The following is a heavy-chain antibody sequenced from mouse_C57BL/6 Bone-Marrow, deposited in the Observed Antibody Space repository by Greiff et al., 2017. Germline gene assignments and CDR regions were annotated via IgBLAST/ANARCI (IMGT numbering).Heavy chain of an antibody. CDR1: GYTFTSYW. Sequence: QVQLQQPGAELVKPGASVKMSCKASGYTFTSYWITWVKQRPGQGLEWIGDIYPTSGRTNYNGKFKGKAILTVDTSSTTAYMQLSSLTSEDSAVFFCARSGPLGRSLDYEGQGTTLTV. CDR2: IYPTSGRT. CDR3: ARSGPLGRSLDY. D-gene: IGHD4-1*01. V-gene: IGHV1-55*01. J-gene: IGHJ2*01.